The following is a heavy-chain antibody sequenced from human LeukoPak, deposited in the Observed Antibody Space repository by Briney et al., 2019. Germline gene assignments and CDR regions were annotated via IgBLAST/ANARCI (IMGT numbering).Heavy chain of an antibody. Sequence: DSVKVSCKPSGYTSTNYGITWVRQAPGQGLEWVGWISANDGYAKYAQKVQGRVTMTTDTPTSSAYMELRSLTSDDTAVYSCARPPPGFTLGPGDYWGQGTLVTVSA. CDR3: ARPPPGFTLGPGDY. CDR1: GYTSTNYG. J-gene: IGHJ4*02. D-gene: IGHD1-14*01. CDR2: ISANDGYA. V-gene: IGHV1-18*01.